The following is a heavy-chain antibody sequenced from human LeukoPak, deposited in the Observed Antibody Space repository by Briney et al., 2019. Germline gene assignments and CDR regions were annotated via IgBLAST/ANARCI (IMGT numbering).Heavy chain of an antibody. V-gene: IGHV3-49*04. Sequence: GGSLRVSCTASGFTFGDYAMSWVRPAPGKGLEWVGFIRSKAYGGTTEYAASVKGRFTISRDDSKSIAYLQMNSLKTEDTAVYYCTMIVVVITPIDYWGQETPVTVSS. CDR2: IRSKAYGGTT. CDR1: GFTFGDYA. D-gene: IGHD3-22*01. J-gene: IGHJ4*02. CDR3: TMIVVVITPIDY.